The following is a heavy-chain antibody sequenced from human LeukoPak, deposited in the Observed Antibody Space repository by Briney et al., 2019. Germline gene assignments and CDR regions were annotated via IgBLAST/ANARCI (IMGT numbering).Heavy chain of an antibody. Sequence: SETLSLTCTVSGDSISSYNYYWSWIRQPPGKGLEWIGYIYYSGATNYNPSLKSRVTISVDTSENQFSLKLTSVTAADTAVYYCAREPITGDGAYWYFDLWGRGTLVTVSS. D-gene: IGHD7-27*01. CDR3: AREPITGDGAYWYFDL. CDR2: IYYSGAT. J-gene: IGHJ2*01. V-gene: IGHV4-61*01. CDR1: GDSISSYNYY.